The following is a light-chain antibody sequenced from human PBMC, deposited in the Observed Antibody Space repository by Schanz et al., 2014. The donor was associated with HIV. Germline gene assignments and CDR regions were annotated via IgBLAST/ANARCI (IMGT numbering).Light chain of an antibody. V-gene: IGKV3-20*01. CDR3: QQYNDWPPRWT. CDR2: GAS. CDR1: QSVSSSY. Sequence: EIVLTQSPGTLSLSPGERATLSCRASQSVSSSYLAWYQQKPGQAPRPLIYGASRRATGIPDRFSGSGSGTDFTLTISRLEPEDFAVYYCQQYNDWPPRWTFGQGTKVEIK. J-gene: IGKJ1*01.